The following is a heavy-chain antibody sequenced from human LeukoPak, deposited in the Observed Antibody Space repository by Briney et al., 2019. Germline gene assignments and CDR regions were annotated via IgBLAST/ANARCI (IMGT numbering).Heavy chain of an antibody. D-gene: IGHD1-14*01. J-gene: IGHJ4*02. CDR1: GFTFSDNY. V-gene: IGHV3-11*04. CDR2: ISSSGNTT. CDR3: VKDNPLDY. Sequence: GGSLRLSCAASGFTFSDNYMSWIRQAPGKGLEWVSYISSSGNTTYNADSVKGRFSITRDNAKNSLYLHINSLRAEDTAVYYCVKDNPLDYWGQGTLVTVSS.